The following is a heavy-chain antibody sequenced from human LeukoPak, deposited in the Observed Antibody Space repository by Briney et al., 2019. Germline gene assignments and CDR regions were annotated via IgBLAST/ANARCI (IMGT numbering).Heavy chain of an antibody. J-gene: IGHJ4*02. CDR1: GFTFRNYV. CDR2: IYGSGVSI. CDR3: AKDLGWELPAEAY. D-gene: IGHD5-24*01. V-gene: IGHV3-23*01. Sequence: PGGSLRLSCLASGFTFRNYVMNWVRQAPGKGLEWLATIYGSGVSISYSDSVKGRFTISRDNSNNTLYLQMNSLRAEDTAIYYCAKDLGWELPAEAYWGQGSLQTVSS.